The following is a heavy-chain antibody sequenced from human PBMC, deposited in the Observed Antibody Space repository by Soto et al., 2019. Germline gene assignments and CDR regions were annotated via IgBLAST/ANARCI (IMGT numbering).Heavy chain of an antibody. CDR2: IIPIFGTA. V-gene: IGHV1-69*13. CDR1: GGTFSSYA. CDR3: ARARVEGSKAGTKVLVFDY. Sequence: SVKVSCKASGGTFSSYAISWVRQAPGQGLEWMGGIIPIFGTANYAQKFQGRVTITADESTSTAYMELSSLRSEDTAVYYYARARVEGSKAGTKVLVFDYWGQGTLVTVSS. D-gene: IGHD1-1*01. J-gene: IGHJ4*02.